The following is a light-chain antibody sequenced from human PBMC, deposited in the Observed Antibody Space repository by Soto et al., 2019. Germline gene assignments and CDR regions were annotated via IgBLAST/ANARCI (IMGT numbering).Light chain of an antibody. Sequence: DIVFTQSPLSLPVTLGQPASLSCRSSESLLHSGGNTYLSWLHQRPGQPPRLLIYQISERLSGVPDRFSGSGAGTNFTLRISRVEAEDVGIFFCMQSSQLRTFGQGTKV. J-gene: IGKJ1*01. CDR1: ESLLHSGGNTY. CDR2: QIS. V-gene: IGKV2-24*01. CDR3: MQSSQLRT.